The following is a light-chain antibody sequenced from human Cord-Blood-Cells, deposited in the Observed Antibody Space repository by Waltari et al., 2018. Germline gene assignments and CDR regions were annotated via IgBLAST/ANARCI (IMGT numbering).Light chain of an antibody. Sequence: SYELTQPPSVSVSPGQTASIACSGAKSGDKYACWYQQKPGQSPVLVIYQDSKRPSGVPERFSGSNPGNTATLTISATQAMDEADYYCQAWDSSTVVFGGGTKLTVL. CDR2: QDS. V-gene: IGLV3-1*01. CDR1: KSGDKY. CDR3: QAWDSSTVV. J-gene: IGLJ2*01.